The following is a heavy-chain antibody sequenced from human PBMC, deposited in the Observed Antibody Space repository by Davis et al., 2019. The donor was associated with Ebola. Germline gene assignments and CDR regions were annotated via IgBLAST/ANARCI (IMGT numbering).Heavy chain of an antibody. D-gene: IGHD1-14*01. CDR1: GFTFSNYG. CDR2: LLYDGSKE. V-gene: IGHV3-30*03. J-gene: IGHJ4*02. Sequence: GESLKISCAASGFTFSNYGLHWVRQAPGKGLEWVAGLLYDGSKEFYADSVKGRFTISRDNSKNTLYLQMNSLRAEDTAVYYCARRTHLDYWGQGTLVTVSS. CDR3: ARRTHLDY.